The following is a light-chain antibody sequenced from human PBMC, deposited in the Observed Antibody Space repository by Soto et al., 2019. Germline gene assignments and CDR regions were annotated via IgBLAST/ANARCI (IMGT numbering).Light chain of an antibody. J-gene: IGKJ2*01. CDR3: QQYNSYRMYT. Sequence: DIHMTQSPSTLSASVGDRVTITCRASQSISSWLAWYQQKPGKAPKLLIYDASSLESGVPSRFSGSGSGTEFTLTISSLQPDDFATYYCQQYNSYRMYTFGQGTKVDIK. CDR1: QSISSW. CDR2: DAS. V-gene: IGKV1-5*01.